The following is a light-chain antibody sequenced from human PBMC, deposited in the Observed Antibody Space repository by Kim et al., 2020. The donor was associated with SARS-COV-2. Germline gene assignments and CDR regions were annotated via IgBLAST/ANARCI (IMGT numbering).Light chain of an antibody. CDR1: SSDVVGYNY. J-gene: IGLJ1*01. V-gene: IGLV2-14*03. CDR3: SSYTSSRTLV. CDR2: DVS. Sequence: GQSITISRTGTSSDVVGYNYVSWYQQHPGKAPKLMIYDVSNRPSGVSNRFSGSKSGNTASLTISGLQAEDEADYYCSSYTSSRTLVFGTGTKVTVL.